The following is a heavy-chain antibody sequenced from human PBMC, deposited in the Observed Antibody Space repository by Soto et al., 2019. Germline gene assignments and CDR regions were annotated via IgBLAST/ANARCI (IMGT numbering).Heavy chain of an antibody. J-gene: IGHJ4*02. D-gene: IGHD2-2*02. CDR1: GFTFSSYA. CDR2: ISGSGGST. CDR3: AKPGYCSSTSCYTGSSDY. Sequence: PGGSLRLSCAASGFTFSSYAMSWVRQAPGKGLEWVSAISGSGGSTYYADSVKGRFTISRDNSKNTPYLQMNSLRAEDTAVYYCAKPGYCSSTSCYTGSSDYWGQGTLVTVSS. V-gene: IGHV3-23*01.